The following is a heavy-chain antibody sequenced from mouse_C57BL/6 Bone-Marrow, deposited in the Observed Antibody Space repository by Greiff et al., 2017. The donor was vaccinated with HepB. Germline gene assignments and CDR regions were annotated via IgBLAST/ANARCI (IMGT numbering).Heavy chain of an antibody. J-gene: IGHJ4*01. CDR2: ISSGGSYT. CDR3: ARRSITTVVALYYAMDY. D-gene: IGHD1-1*01. V-gene: IGHV5-6*01. Sequence: EVQRVESGGDLVKPGGSLKLSCAASGFTFSSYGMSWVRQTPDKRLEWVATISSGGSYTYYPDSVKGRFTMSRDNAKYSLYLQMSSVKSEVTAMYYWARRSITTVVALYYAMDYWGQGTSVTVSS. CDR1: GFTFSSYG.